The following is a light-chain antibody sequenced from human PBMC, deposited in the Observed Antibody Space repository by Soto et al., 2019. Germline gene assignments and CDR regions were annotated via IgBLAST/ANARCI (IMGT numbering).Light chain of an antibody. CDR1: QDISNY. V-gene: IGKV1-27*01. CDR3: QKYNSALT. Sequence: DIQMTQSPYSLSASVGDRITITCRASQDISNYLAWYQQKPGKVPKLLIYSASTLQSGVPSRFSGSGSGTDFTLTISSLQPEDVATYFCQKYNSALTFGQGRRLEI. CDR2: SAS. J-gene: IGKJ5*01.